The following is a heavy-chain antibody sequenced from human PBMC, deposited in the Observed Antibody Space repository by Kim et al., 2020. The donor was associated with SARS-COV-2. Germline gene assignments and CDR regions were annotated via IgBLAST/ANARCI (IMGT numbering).Heavy chain of an antibody. J-gene: IGHJ6*02. Sequence: ASVKVSCKASGYTFTSYAMHWVRQAPGQRLEWMGWINAGNGNTKYSQKFQGRVTITRDTSASTAYMELISLRSEDTAVYYCAITGLRRYYYGMDVWGQGTTVTVSS. CDR2: INAGNGNT. V-gene: IGHV1-3*01. CDR3: AITGLRRYYYGMDV. D-gene: IGHD1-20*01. CDR1: GYTFTSYA.